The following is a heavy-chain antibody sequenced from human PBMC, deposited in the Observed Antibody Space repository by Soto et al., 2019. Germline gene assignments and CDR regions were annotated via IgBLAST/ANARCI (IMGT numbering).Heavy chain of an antibody. CDR2: IHAGNGNT. Sequence: QVQLVQSGAEEKKPGASVKVSCKASGYTFTSYAMHWVRQAPGQRLEWMGWIHAGNGNTKYSQKFQGRVTITRDTSASTAYMELSSLRSEDTAVYYCARGFPLWCDPWGQGTLVTVSS. CDR3: ARGFPLWCDP. D-gene: IGHD3-16*02. CDR1: GYTFTSYA. V-gene: IGHV1-3*05. J-gene: IGHJ5*02.